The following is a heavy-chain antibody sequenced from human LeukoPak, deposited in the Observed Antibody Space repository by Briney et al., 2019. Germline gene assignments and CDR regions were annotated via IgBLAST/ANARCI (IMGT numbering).Heavy chain of an antibody. V-gene: IGHV4-59*12. CDR1: GGSISSYY. CDR2: IYYSGST. J-gene: IGHJ4*02. Sequence: SETLSLTCTVSGGSISSYYWSWIRQPPGKGLEWIGYIYYSGSTNYNPSLKSRVTISVDTSKNQFSLKLSSVTAADTAVYYCARGRGPAHRSAKSRYCSGGFDYWGQGTLVTVSS. D-gene: IGHD2-15*01. CDR3: ARGRGPAHRSAKSRYCSGGFDY.